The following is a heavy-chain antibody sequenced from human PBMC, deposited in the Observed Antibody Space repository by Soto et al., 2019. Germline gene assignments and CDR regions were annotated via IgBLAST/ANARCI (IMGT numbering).Heavy chain of an antibody. Sequence: QVQLQESGPGLVKPSQTLSLTCAISGDSVSSNSAAWNWIRLSPSRGLEWLARTYYRSRWYNDYAVFVRSRITVNPDTSKNQFSLQLTSVTPKDTAVYYCAGTTSHQWYYMDVWGKGTTVTVSS. CDR1: GDSVSSNSAA. CDR2: TYYRSRWYN. J-gene: IGHJ6*03. D-gene: IGHD1-7*01. V-gene: IGHV6-1*01. CDR3: AGTTSHQWYYMDV.